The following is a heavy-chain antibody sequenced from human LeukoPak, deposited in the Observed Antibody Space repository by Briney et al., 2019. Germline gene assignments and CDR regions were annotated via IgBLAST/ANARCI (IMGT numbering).Heavy chain of an antibody. D-gene: IGHD3-10*01. CDR1: SGSISTSNYY. V-gene: IGHV4-39*07. Sequence: SETLSLTCTVSSGSISTSNYYWGWVRQPPGKALEWIGNIFYSGSTYYSPSLKSRVTISLDTSRNQFSLKLNSVTAADTAVYYCAKGRQYYYGSGSYSFDYWGQGTLVTVSS. J-gene: IGHJ4*02. CDR2: IFYSGST. CDR3: AKGRQYYYGSGSYSFDY.